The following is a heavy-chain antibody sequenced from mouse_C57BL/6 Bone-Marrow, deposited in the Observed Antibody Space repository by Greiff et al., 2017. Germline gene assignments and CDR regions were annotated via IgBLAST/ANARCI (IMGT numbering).Heavy chain of an antibody. CDR2: IDPSDSYT. Sequence: VQLQQPGAELVRPGTSVKLSCTASGYTFTSYWMHWVQQRPGQGLEWIGVIDPSDSYTNYNQKFKGKATLTVDTSSSTAYMQLSSLTSEDSAVYDCSRRGDEYDGFDYWGQGTTLTVSS. D-gene: IGHD2-4*01. J-gene: IGHJ2*01. V-gene: IGHV1-59*01. CDR1: GYTFTSYW. CDR3: SRRGDEYDGFDY.